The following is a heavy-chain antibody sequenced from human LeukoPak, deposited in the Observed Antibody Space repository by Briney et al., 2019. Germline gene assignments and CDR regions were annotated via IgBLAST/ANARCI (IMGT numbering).Heavy chain of an antibody. CDR3: ARAYCGGACYPLNFAY. CDR1: GGTFSSYA. D-gene: IGHD2-21*02. Sequence: SVKASCNASGGTFSSYAISWGRQAPGQGVGGMGGIIPNFGTANYAQKFQGRVTITTDESKSPAYMELSTVSSEDTAVYYCARAYCGGACYPLNFAYWGQRTLVTVSS. CDR2: IIPNFGTA. J-gene: IGHJ4*02. V-gene: IGHV1-69*05.